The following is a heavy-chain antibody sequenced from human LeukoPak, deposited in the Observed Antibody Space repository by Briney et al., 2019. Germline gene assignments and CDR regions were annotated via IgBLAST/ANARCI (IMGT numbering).Heavy chain of an antibody. J-gene: IGHJ3*02. V-gene: IGHV3-23*01. D-gene: IGHD2-2*01. CDR3: ARVRTDKYLPYEEVDAFDI. CDR1: GFTFSNYA. Sequence: PGGSLRLSCAASGFTFSNYAMSWVRQAPGKGLEWVSDISGSGGSTYYADSVKGHFTISRDNSKNTLYLQMNSLRAEDTAVYYCARVRTDKYLPYEEVDAFDIWGQGTMVTVSS. CDR2: ISGSGGST.